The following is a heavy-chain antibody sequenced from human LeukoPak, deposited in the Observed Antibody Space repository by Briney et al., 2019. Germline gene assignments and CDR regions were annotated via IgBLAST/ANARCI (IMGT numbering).Heavy chain of an antibody. CDR2: ISAYNGNT. CDR1: GGTFSSYA. CDR3: AREALYYDFWSGYYYYYYGMDV. Sequence: ASVKVSCKASGGTFSSYAISWVRQAPGQGLEWMGWISAYNGNTNYTQKLQGRVTMTTDTSTSTAYMELRSLRSDDTAVYYCAREALYYDFWSGYYYYYYGMDVWGQGTTVTVSS. V-gene: IGHV1-18*01. D-gene: IGHD3-3*01. J-gene: IGHJ6*02.